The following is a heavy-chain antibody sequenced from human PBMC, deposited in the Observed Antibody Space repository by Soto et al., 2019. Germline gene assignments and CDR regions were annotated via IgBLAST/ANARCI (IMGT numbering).Heavy chain of an antibody. J-gene: IGHJ3*01. CDR3: ARDVVRLGDLSVGGFDL. D-gene: IGHD3-16*02. CDR1: GFTFDDYA. Sequence: GGSLRLSCAASGFTFDDYAMHWVRQAPGKGLEWVSGISWNSGSIGYADSVKGRFSISRDNSKNTVYLQMNSLTVEDTAVYYCARDVVRLGDLSVGGFDLWGQGTMVTVSS. V-gene: IGHV3-9*01. CDR2: ISWNSGSI.